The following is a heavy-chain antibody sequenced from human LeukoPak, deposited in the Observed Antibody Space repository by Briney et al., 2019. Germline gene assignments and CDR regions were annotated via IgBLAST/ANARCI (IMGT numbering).Heavy chain of an antibody. Sequence: ASVKVSCKASGDTFTSYGISWVRQAPGKGLEWVSAISGSGGSTYYADSVKGRFTISRDNSKNTLYLQMNSLRAEDTAVYYCATNRFGDNYWGQGTLVTVSS. V-gene: IGHV3-23*01. CDR3: ATNRFGDNY. CDR1: GDTFTSYG. CDR2: ISGSGGST. J-gene: IGHJ4*02. D-gene: IGHD3-10*01.